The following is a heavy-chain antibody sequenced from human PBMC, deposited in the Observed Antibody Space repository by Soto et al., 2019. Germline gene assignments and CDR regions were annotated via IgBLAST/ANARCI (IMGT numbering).Heavy chain of an antibody. Sequence: SGPTLVNPTQTLTLTCTFSGFSLSTSGMRVSWIRQPPGKALEWLARIDWDDDKFYSTSLKTRLTISKDTSKNQVVLTMTNMDPVDTATYYCARMVGYCSSTSCYTYGMDVWGQGTTVTV. V-gene: IGHV2-70*04. CDR1: GFSLSTSGMR. D-gene: IGHD2-2*02. CDR3: ARMVGYCSSTSCYTYGMDV. J-gene: IGHJ6*02. CDR2: IDWDDDK.